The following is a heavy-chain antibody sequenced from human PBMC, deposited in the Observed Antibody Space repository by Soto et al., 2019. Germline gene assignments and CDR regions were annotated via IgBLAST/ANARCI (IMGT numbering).Heavy chain of an antibody. CDR1: GYTFTGYY. CDR2: INPNSGGT. Sequence: ASVKVSCKASGYTFTGYYMHWVRQAPGQGLEWMGWINPNSGGTNYAQTFQGWVTMTRDTSISTAYMELSRLRSDDTALYYCARSGPLMRENFDYWGQGTLVTVSS. J-gene: IGHJ4*02. D-gene: IGHD1-26*01. CDR3: ARSGPLMRENFDY. V-gene: IGHV1-2*04.